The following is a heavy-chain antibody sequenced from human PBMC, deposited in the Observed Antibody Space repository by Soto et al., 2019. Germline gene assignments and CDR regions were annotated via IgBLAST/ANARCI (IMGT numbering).Heavy chain of an antibody. CDR3: VRSPGWYKIDS. CDR2: MLHSGST. CDR1: GDSVISNWW. D-gene: IGHD6-19*01. V-gene: IGHV4-4*02. J-gene: IGHJ4*02. Sequence: QLQLQESGPGLVKPSGTLSLTCAVSGDSVISNWWWGWVRQSPGKGVEWMADMLHSGSTNYNPSLESRVTLSVDKSKNQFSLKMNSVTAADTAVYFGVRSPGWYKIDSWGQGILVTVSS.